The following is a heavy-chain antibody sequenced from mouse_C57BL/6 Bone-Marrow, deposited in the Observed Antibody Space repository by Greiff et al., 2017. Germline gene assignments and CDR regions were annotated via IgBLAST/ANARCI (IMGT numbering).Heavy chain of an antibody. V-gene: IGHV1-4*01. CDR2: INPSSGYN. J-gene: IGHJ2*01. D-gene: IGHD2-3*01. Sequence: VKLQQSGAELARPGASVKMSCKASGYTFNSYTMHWVKQRPGQGLEWIGYINPSSGYNKYNQKFKDTATLPADKSSSTACMQLSSLTSEDSAVYYCARWRWYYFDYWGQGTTLTVSA. CDR3: ARWRWYYFDY. CDR1: GYTFNSYT.